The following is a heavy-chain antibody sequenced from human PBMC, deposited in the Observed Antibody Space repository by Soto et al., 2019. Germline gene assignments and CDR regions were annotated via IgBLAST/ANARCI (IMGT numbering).Heavy chain of an antibody. CDR2: IYYGGTT. CDR1: GYSISGSNC. V-gene: IGHV4-28*01. J-gene: IGHJ5*02. D-gene: IGHD3-3*02. Sequence: SETLCVRWAVAGYSISGSNCCGWIRQPPGKGLEWIGYIYYGGTTSYNPSLKGRVTISRETSKSHFSLRLNSVTAADTAVYYCARLGAFYQSLDPWGPGTLVTSPQ. CDR3: ARLGAFYQSLDP.